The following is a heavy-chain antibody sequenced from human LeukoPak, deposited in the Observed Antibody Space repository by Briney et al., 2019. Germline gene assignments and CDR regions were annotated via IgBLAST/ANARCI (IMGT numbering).Heavy chain of an antibody. J-gene: IGHJ4*02. V-gene: IGHV3-30*02. Sequence: GGSLRLSCAASGFTFSSYGMHWVRQAPGKGLEWVAFIRYDGSNKYYADSVKGRFTISRDNSKNRLYLQMNSLKTDDTAVYYCTTAGTVRGATALGYWGQGILVTVSS. CDR3: TTAGTVRGATALGY. CDR1: GFTFSSYG. CDR2: IRYDGSNK. D-gene: IGHD3-10*01.